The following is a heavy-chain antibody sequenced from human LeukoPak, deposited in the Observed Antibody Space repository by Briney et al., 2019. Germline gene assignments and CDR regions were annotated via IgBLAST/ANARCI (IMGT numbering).Heavy chain of an antibody. CDR2: IKQDGSDK. CDR3: ARDRWDPYGGVDY. V-gene: IGHV3-7*01. J-gene: IGHJ4*02. Sequence: GGSLRLSCAASGFTFSSYWMSWVRQAPGKGLEWVANIKQDGSDKYYVDSVKGRFTISRDNGKNSLYLQMNSLRAEDTAFYYCARDRWDPYGGVDYWGQGTLVTVSS. D-gene: IGHD1-26*01. CDR1: GFTFSSYW.